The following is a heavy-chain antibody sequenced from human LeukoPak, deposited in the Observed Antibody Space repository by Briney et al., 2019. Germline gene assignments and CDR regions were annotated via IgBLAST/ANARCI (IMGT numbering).Heavy chain of an antibody. J-gene: IGHJ6*03. Sequence: SETLSLTCTVSGGSISSSNYYWGWIRQPPGKGLEWIASIYYSGSTYYNPSLKSRVTISVDTAKNQFSLKLSSVTAADTAVYYCAKAGPPIHYYYMDVWGKGTTVTISS. V-gene: IGHV4-39*07. CDR2: IYYSGST. CDR3: AKAGPPIHYYYMDV. CDR1: GGSISSSNYY.